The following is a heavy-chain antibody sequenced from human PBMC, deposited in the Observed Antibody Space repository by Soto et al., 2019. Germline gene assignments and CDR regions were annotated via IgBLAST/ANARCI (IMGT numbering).Heavy chain of an antibody. J-gene: IGHJ2*01. Sequence: TSETLSLTCTVSGGSISSGDYYWSWIRQPPGKGLEWIGYIYYSGSTYYNPSLKSRVTISVDTSKNQFSLKLSSVTAADTAVYYCARVTVVVKYYWYSDLWGRGTLVTVSS. D-gene: IGHD3-22*01. V-gene: IGHV4-30-4*01. CDR3: ARVTVVVKYYWYSDL. CDR1: GGSISSGDYY. CDR2: IYYSGST.